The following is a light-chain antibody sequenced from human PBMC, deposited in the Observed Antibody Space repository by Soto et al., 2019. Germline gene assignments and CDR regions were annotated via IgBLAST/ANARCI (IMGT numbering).Light chain of an antibody. V-gene: IGKV1-5*03. J-gene: IGKJ1*01. CDR1: QSVSNW. CDR2: EGS. Sequence: DIQMTQSPSALSASVGDRVTITCRASQSVSNWLAWYRQKPGEAPKLLIYEGSNLERGVPSRFSGSGSGTEFTLTISSLQPDDFATFYCHQYDTYSRTFGQGTKVEVK. CDR3: HQYDTYSRT.